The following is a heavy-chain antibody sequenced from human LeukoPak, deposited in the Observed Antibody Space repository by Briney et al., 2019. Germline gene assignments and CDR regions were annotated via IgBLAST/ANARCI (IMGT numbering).Heavy chain of an antibody. J-gene: IGHJ3*02. Sequence: SETLSLTCAVYGGSFSGYYWSWIRQPPGKGLEWIGEINHSGSTNYNPSLKSRVTISVDTSKNQFSLKLSSVTAADTAVYYCARGSYDSSGYYLTHAFDIWGQGTMVTVSP. D-gene: IGHD3-22*01. CDR3: ARGSYDSSGYYLTHAFDI. V-gene: IGHV4-34*01. CDR2: INHSGST. CDR1: GGSFSGYY.